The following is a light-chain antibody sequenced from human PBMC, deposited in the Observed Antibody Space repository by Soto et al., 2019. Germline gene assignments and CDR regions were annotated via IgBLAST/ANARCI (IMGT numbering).Light chain of an antibody. CDR3: QQYNSMLS. CDR1: HDVSRN. J-gene: IGKJ4*01. V-gene: IGKV1-33*01. Sequence: DIQMTQSPSSLSASEGDRVTITCQTSHDVSRNLNWFQQKPGEAPQLLIYDASNLERGVPSRFSGRGSGTDFTLTISSLQPEDVAPYYCQQYNSMLSFGGGTEVEIK. CDR2: DAS.